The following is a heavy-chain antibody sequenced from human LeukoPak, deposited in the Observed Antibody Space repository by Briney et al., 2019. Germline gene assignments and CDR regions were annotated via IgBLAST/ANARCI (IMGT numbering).Heavy chain of an antibody. Sequence: PSETLSLTCTVSGGSISSYYWSWIRQPPGKGLEWIGYTYYSGSTNYNPSLKSRVTISVDTSKNQFSLKLSSVTAADTAVYYCARYYGSGSYDLPYYYYGMDVWGQGTTVTVSS. CDR1: GGSISSYY. J-gene: IGHJ6*02. D-gene: IGHD3-10*01. CDR2: TYYSGST. CDR3: ARYYGSGSYDLPYYYYGMDV. V-gene: IGHV4-59*01.